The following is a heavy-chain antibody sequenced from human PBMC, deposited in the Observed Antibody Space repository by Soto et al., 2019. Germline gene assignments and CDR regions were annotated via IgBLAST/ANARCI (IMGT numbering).Heavy chain of an antibody. CDR2: TYYRSKWYN. CDR3: ARDSVWTFDY. Sequence: SEALALTWAISADSVSINSAAWNWIRQSPSRCLEWLGRTYYRSKWYNDYAVSVKSRITINPDTSKNQFSLQLNSVTPEDTAVYYCARDSVWTFDYWGQGPLVTVSS. D-gene: IGHD3-16*01. CDR1: ADSVSINSAA. J-gene: IGHJ4*02. V-gene: IGHV6-1*01.